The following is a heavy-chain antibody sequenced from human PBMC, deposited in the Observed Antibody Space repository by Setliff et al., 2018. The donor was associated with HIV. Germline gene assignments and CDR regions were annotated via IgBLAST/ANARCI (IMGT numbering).Heavy chain of an antibody. V-gene: IGHV3-15*01. CDR3: ASAPQYSSGWYGRAFDY. Sequence: GGSLRLSCTASGFTFGDYAMNWVRQAPGKGLEWVGRIKRPVDGETIEYAAPVKGRFIVSRDNSRNTFYLQMNSLRAEDTAVYYCASAPQYSSGWYGRAFDYWGQGMLVTVSS. D-gene: IGHD6-19*01. J-gene: IGHJ4*02. CDR2: IKRPVDGETI. CDR1: GFTFGDYA.